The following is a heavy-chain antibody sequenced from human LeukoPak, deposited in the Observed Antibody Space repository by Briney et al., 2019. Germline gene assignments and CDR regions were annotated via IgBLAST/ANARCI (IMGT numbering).Heavy chain of an antibody. Sequence: ASVKVSCKASGYTFTSYYMHWVRQAPGQGLEWMGIINPSGGSTSYAQKFQGRVTMTRDTSTSTVYMVLSSLRSEDTAVYYCARAYYYDSSGYDHFDYWGQGTLVTVSS. CDR2: INPSGGST. D-gene: IGHD3-22*01. V-gene: IGHV1-46*01. J-gene: IGHJ4*02. CDR1: GYTFTSYY. CDR3: ARAYYYDSSGYDHFDY.